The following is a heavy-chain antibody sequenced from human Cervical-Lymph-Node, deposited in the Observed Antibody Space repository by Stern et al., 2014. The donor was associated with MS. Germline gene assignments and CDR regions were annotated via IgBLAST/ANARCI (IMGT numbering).Heavy chain of an antibody. V-gene: IGHV5-51*01. D-gene: IGHD3-10*01. Sequence: EVQLVESGAEVKKPGESLTISCKGSGYTFTNYWIGWVRQMPGKGLEWLWIISPGDSDTRYSPSFQGQVPISADKSINTAYLQWSSLKASDTAMYYCARMWAVQGPRGNLPGYFQHWGQGTLVTVSS. CDR1: GYTFTNYW. J-gene: IGHJ1*01. CDR3: ARMWAVQGPRGNLPGYFQH. CDR2: ISPGDSDT.